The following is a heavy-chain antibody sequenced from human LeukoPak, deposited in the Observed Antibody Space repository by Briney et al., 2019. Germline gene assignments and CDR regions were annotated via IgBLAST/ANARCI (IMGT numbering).Heavy chain of an antibody. Sequence: GGSLRLSCVASGFIFDTYWMHWVRQAPGKGLVRVTRIHRDGNNINYADFVQGRFTVSRDNAKNTLYLQMHSLRVEDTAMYYCARGLRDRYGMDVWGQGTTVTVSS. J-gene: IGHJ6*02. CDR2: IHRDGNNI. V-gene: IGHV3-74*01. CDR3: ARGLRDRYGMDV. CDR1: GFIFDTYW.